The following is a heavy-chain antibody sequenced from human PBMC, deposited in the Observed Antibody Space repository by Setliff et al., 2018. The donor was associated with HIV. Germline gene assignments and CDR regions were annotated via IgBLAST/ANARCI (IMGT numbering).Heavy chain of an antibody. V-gene: IGHV3-48*03. D-gene: IGHD6-13*01. CDR3: ARDGREQHPDAFDI. CDR2: ISSSGSTI. CDR1: GFTFSSYE. J-gene: IGHJ3*02. Sequence: AGGSLRLSCAASGFTFSSYEMNWVRQAPGKGLEWVSYISSSGSTIYYADSVKGRFTISRDNAKNSLYLQMNSLRAEDTAVYYCARDGREQHPDAFDIWGQGTMVTVSS.